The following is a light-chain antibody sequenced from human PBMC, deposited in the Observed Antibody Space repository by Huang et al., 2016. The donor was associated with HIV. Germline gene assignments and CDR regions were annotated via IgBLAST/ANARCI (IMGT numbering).Light chain of an antibody. J-gene: IGKJ4*01. CDR3: MQTSETPLT. CDR2: LAS. V-gene: IGKV2-28*01. CDR1: QSLLHSDGYTY. Sequence: DIVMTQSPLSLPVTLGGPASISCKSSQSLLHSDGYTYLDWYLQKPGQSPQLLVYLASNRAPGVADRFSGSGSGTDFTLKISRVEAEDVGVYYCMQTSETPLTFGGGTKVDIK.